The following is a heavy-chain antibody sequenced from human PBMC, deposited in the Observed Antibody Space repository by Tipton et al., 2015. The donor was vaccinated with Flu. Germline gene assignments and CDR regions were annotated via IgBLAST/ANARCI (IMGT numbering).Heavy chain of an antibody. V-gene: IGHV1-18*01. CDR1: GYTFTSYG. D-gene: IGHD3-3*01. Sequence: QVQLVQSGAEVKKPGASVKVSCKASGYTFTSYGISWVRQAPGQGLEWMGWISAYNGNTNYAQKLQGRVTMTTDTSTSTAYMELRSLRSDDTAVYYCARTVLRFLEWLFPSYFDYWGQGTLVTVSS. CDR2: ISAYNGNT. CDR3: ARTVLRFLEWLFPSYFDY. J-gene: IGHJ4*02.